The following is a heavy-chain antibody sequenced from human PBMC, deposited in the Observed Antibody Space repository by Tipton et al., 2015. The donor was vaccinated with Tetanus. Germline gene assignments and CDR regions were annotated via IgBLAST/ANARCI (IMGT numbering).Heavy chain of an antibody. Sequence: SLRLSCAASGFTFSSYWMHWVRQAPGKGLVWVSRINSDGSSTSYADSVKGRFTISRDNAKNTLYLQMNSLRAEDTAVYYCARDFTGYCSSTSCPFVHYYGMDVWGQGTTVTVSS. J-gene: IGHJ6*02. CDR2: INSDGSST. D-gene: IGHD2-2*01. CDR3: ARDFTGYCSSTSCPFVHYYGMDV. CDR1: GFTFSSYW. V-gene: IGHV3-74*01.